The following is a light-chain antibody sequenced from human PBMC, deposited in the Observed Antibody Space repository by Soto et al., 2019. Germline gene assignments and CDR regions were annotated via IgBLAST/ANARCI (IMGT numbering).Light chain of an antibody. CDR1: QSVSSSY. V-gene: IGKV3-20*01. J-gene: IGKJ1*01. CDR3: QQYGSSPLT. CDR2: GAS. Sequence: ESVLTQSPGTLSLSPGERATLSCRASQSVSSSYLAWYQQKPGQAPRLLVYGASNRATGIPDRFSGSGSGTDFTLTISRLEPEDFAVYYCQQYGSSPLTFGQGTKVDI.